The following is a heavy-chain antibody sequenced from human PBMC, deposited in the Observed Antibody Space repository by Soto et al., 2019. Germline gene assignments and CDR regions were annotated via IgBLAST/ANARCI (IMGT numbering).Heavy chain of an antibody. CDR3: ARVPRNYYGPNGAFDI. J-gene: IGHJ3*02. Sequence: ASVKVSCKASGYTFTSYYMHWVRQAPGQGLEWMGIINPSGGSTSYAQKFQGRVTMTRDTSTSTVYMELSSLRSEDTAVYYCARVPRNYYGPNGAFDIRGQGTMVTVSS. CDR1: GYTFTSYY. V-gene: IGHV1-46*03. D-gene: IGHD3-10*01. CDR2: INPSGGST.